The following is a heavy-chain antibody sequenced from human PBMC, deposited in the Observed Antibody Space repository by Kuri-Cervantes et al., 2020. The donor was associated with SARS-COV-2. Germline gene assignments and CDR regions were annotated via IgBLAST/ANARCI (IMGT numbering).Heavy chain of an antibody. CDR2: ISGSGGST. J-gene: IGHJ4*02. Sequence: GGSLRLSCAASGFTVSSNEMSWVRQAPGKGLEWVSAISGSGGSTYYADSVKGRFTISRDNSKNTLYLQMNSLRAEDTAVYYCAREPTSVGRGCSSTSCYYEVDYWGQGTLVTVSS. CDR1: GFTVSSNE. CDR3: AREPTSVGRGCSSTSCYYEVDY. D-gene: IGHD2-2*01. V-gene: IGHV3-23*01.